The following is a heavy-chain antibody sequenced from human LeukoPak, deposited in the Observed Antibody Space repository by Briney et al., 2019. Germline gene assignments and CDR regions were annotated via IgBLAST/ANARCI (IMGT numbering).Heavy chain of an antibody. CDR3: ARDKAGPDY. CDR2: INVGKGNK. CDR1: GYTFTNYD. V-gene: IGHV1-3*01. J-gene: IGHJ4*02. D-gene: IGHD6-19*01. Sequence: ASVKVSCKASGYTFTNYDMHWVRQAPGQRLEWMGWINVGKGNKKYSEKFRGRVTMTRDTSASTVYMELSSLRSEDTAIYYCARDKAGPDYWGQGTLVTVSS.